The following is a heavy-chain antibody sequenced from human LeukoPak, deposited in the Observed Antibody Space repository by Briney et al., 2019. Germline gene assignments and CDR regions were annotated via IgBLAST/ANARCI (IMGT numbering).Heavy chain of an antibody. V-gene: IGHV1-69*05. CDR1: GGTFSSYA. CDR2: IIPIFGTA. J-gene: IGHJ4*02. Sequence: SVKVSCKAFGGTFSSYAISWVRQAPGQGLEWMGRIIPIFGTANYAQKFQGRVTITTDESTSTAYMELSSLRSEDTAVYYCARDPYYYDSSGYYRDWGQGTLVTVSS. D-gene: IGHD3-22*01. CDR3: ARDPYYYDSSGYYRD.